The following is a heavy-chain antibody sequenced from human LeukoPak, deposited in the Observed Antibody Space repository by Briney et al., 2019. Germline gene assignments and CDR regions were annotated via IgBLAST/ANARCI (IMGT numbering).Heavy chain of an antibody. J-gene: IGHJ6*02. CDR3: AREVRFLEWYEDGMDV. Sequence: ASVKVSCKASGYTFTGYYMHWVRQAPGQGLEWMGRINPNSGGTNYAQKFQGRVTMTRDTSISTAYMELSRLRSDDTAVYYCAREVRFLEWYEDGMDVWGQGTTVTVSS. V-gene: IGHV1-2*06. CDR2: INPNSGGT. D-gene: IGHD3-3*01. CDR1: GYTFTGYY.